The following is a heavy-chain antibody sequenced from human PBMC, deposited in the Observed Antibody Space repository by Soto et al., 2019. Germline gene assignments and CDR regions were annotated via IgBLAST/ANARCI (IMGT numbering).Heavy chain of an antibody. CDR2: IRSKAYGGTT. D-gene: IGHD3-10*01. Sequence: GGSLRLSCTASGFTFGDYAMSWFRQAPGKGLEWVGFIRSKAYGGTTEYAASVKGRFTISRDDSKSIAYLQMNSLKTEETAVYYCTSVAWFGELLNDWGQGTLVTVSS. CDR1: GFTFGDYA. V-gene: IGHV3-49*03. CDR3: TSVAWFGELLND. J-gene: IGHJ4*02.